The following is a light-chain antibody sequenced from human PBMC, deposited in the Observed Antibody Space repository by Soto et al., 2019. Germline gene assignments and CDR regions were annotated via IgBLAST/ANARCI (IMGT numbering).Light chain of an antibody. J-gene: IGLJ1*01. Sequence: QSALTQPASVSGSPGQSITISCTGTSSDIGYYNYVSWYQQHPGKAPKLIIYEVNNRPSGVSNRFSGSKSANTASLTISGLQAEDEADYHCSSYTPTSIVVFGAGTKVTVL. CDR2: EVN. CDR1: SSDIGYYNY. V-gene: IGLV2-14*01. CDR3: SSYTPTSIVV.